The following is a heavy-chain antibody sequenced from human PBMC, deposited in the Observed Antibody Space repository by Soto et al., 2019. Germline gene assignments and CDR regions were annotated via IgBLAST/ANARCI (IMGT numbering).Heavy chain of an antibody. Sequence: GGSLRLSCAASGFTFSSYAMHWVRQAPGKGLEWVAVISYDGSNKYYADSVKGRFTISRDNSKNTLYLQMNSLRAEDTALYYCARDVYYYDSSGYLAVDYWGQGTLVTVSS. CDR1: GFTFSSYA. CDR2: ISYDGSNK. D-gene: IGHD3-22*01. V-gene: IGHV3-30-3*01. J-gene: IGHJ4*02. CDR3: ARDVYYYDSSGYLAVDY.